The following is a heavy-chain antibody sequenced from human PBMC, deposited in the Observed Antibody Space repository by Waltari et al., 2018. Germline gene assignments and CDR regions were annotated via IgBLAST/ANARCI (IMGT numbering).Heavy chain of an antibody. V-gene: IGHV1-18*01. D-gene: IGHD3-22*01. CDR1: GFTFTNYG. CDR3: ARSLRCYYDSSGYCLFDY. Sequence: QIQLVQSGGEVKKPGASVKVSCKASGFTFTNYGFTWVRQAPGQGLEWMGGINTYNGDTNFAQKFQDRLTMTTDTSTSTAHMELRSLRSDDTAVYYCARSLRCYYDSSGYCLFDYWGQGTLVTVSS. CDR2: INTYNGDT. J-gene: IGHJ4*02.